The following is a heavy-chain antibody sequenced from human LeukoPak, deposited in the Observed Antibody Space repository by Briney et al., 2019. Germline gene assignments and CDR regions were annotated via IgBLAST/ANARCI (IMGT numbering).Heavy chain of an antibody. CDR3: SRGGYSYEYYYYHYYMDV. CDR1: GYTFTSYD. V-gene: IGHV1-8*01. Sequence: ASVKVSCKASGYTFTSYDINWVRQATGQGLEWMGWINPHSGNTGYAQKFQGRVTMTRNTSISTAYMELSSLRSEDTAVYYCSRGGYSYEYYYYHYYMDVWGKGTTVTVSS. D-gene: IGHD5-18*01. CDR2: INPHSGNT. J-gene: IGHJ6*03.